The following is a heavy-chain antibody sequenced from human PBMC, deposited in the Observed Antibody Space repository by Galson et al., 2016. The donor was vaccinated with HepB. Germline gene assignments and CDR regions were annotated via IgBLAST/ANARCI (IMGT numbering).Heavy chain of an antibody. Sequence: SLRLSCAASGFTFTNAWMSWVRQAPGKGLEWVGRIKSKTDGGSIEYAAVVKGRFTIPRDDSKNTPYLHMTSLRTDDTAMYYCTTPTTGEWGQGTLVTVS. CDR2: IKSKTDGGSI. D-gene: IGHD3-16*01. V-gene: IGHV3-15*01. J-gene: IGHJ4*02. CDR3: TTPTTGE. CDR1: GFTFTNAW.